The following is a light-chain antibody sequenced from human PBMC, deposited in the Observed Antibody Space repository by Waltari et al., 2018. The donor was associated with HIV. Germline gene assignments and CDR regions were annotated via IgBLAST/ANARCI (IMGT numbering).Light chain of an antibody. V-gene: IGKV1-8*01. CDR3: QQYYSYPLT. CDR2: AAS. CDR1: QGISSY. Sequence: AIRMTQSPSSFSASTGDRVTITCRASQGISSYLAWYQQKPGKASNLLNYAASTLQSGVPSRFSGSGSGTDFTLTISCLQSEDFASYYCQQYYSYPLTFGGGTKVEIK. J-gene: IGKJ4*01.